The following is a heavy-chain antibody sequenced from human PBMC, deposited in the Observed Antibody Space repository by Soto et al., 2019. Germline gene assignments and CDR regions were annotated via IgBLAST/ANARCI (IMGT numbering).Heavy chain of an antibody. D-gene: IGHD3-10*01. CDR2: ISAYNGNT. CDR3: ARGGPTSADYYYGMDV. J-gene: IGHJ6*02. CDR1: WYTFINDG. Sequence: SEEVSFKASWYTFINDGIDWVRQAPGQGLEWMGWISAYNGNTEYAQKFQGRVTMTTDTSTSTAYMELRSLRSDDTAVYSCARGGPTSADYYYGMDVWGLGTTVIVSS. V-gene: IGHV1-18*01.